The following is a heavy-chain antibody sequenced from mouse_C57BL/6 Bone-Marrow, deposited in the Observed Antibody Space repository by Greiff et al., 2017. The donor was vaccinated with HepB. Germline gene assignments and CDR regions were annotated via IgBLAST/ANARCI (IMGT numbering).Heavy chain of an antibody. Sequence: QVHVKQPGAELVKPGASVKLSCKASGYTFTSYWMHWVKQRPGRGLEWIGRIDPHSGGTKYNEKFKSKATLTVDKPSSTAYMQLSSLTSEDSAVYYCARPIYYDYPYAMDYWGQGTSVTVSS. CDR3: ARPIYYDYPYAMDY. J-gene: IGHJ4*01. CDR1: GYTFTSYW. V-gene: IGHV1-72*01. CDR2: IDPHSGGT. D-gene: IGHD2-4*01.